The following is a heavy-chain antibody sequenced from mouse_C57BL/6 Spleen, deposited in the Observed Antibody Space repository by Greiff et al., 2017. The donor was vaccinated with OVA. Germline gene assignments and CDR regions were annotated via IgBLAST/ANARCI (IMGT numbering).Heavy chain of an antibody. V-gene: IGHV5-17*01. D-gene: IGHD2-5*01. J-gene: IGHJ4*01. CDR1: GFTFSDYG. CDR3: ARTYYSNDYAMDY. Sequence: EVKVVESGGGLVKPGGSLKLSCAASGFTFSDYGMHWVRQAPEKGLEWVAYISSGSSTIYYADTVQGRFTITIDNAKNTLFLQMTSLRSEDTAMYYCARTYYSNDYAMDYWGQGTSVTVSS. CDR2: ISSGSSTI.